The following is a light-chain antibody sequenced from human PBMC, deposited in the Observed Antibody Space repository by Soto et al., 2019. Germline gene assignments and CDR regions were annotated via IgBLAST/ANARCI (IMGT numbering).Light chain of an antibody. CDR1: SSNIGNNY. J-gene: IGLJ3*02. CDR3: GTWDDSLSGWV. CDR2: DND. V-gene: IGLV1-51*01. Sequence: QSVLTQPPSVSAAPRQKVTISCSGSSSNIGNNYVSWYQQLPGKAPKLLIHDNDQRPSGIPDRFSGSKSGTSATLGITGLQTGDEADYYCGTWDDSLSGWVFGGGTKLTVL.